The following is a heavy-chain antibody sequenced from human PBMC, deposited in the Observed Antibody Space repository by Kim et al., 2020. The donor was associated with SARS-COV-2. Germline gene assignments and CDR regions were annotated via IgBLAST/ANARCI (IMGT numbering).Heavy chain of an antibody. CDR3: GRGQGPGAYLVDL. CDR2: MSTDGTIE. Sequence: GGSLRLSCVASGFIFNNFAVHWVRQAPGEGLEWVSLMSTDGTIEKYADSVKGRFTISRDNSKNTMYLQMHTLRPEDTAVYYCGRGQGPGAYLVDLWGQGTLVTASS. CDR1: GFIFNNFA. J-gene: IGHJ5*02. V-gene: IGHV3-30-3*01. D-gene: IGHD3-10*01.